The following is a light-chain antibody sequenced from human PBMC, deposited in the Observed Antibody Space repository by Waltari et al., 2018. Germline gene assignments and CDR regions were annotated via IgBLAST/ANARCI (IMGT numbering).Light chain of an antibody. J-gene: IGLJ3*02. V-gene: IGLV2-23*01. CDR1: RSDVGNYNF. CDR2: EGS. CDR3: CSYAGSKTPWV. Sequence: QSVLTQPAPVSGSPGQSLTISCTGSRSDVGNYNFVSWYQQHPDEAPKLVLYEGSKRPSGISIRFSGSKSGNTASLTISRLQAEDEADYFCCSYAGSKTPWVFGGGTRVTVL.